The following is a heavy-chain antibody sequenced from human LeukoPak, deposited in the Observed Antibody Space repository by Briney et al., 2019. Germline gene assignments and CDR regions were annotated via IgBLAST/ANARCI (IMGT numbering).Heavy chain of an antibody. J-gene: IGHJ3*02. CDR1: RYTFTGYY. V-gene: IGHV1-2*02. CDR3: ARGLRFWSGYYTDDAFDI. Sequence: ASVSVSCKASRYTFTGYYMHWVRQAPAQGLEWMGWINPNSGSTNYAEKFQSRVTMTRDTSIRTAYMELSRLRSDDTAVYYCARGLRFWSGYYTDDAFDIWGLGTMVTVSS. CDR2: INPNSGST. D-gene: IGHD3-3*01.